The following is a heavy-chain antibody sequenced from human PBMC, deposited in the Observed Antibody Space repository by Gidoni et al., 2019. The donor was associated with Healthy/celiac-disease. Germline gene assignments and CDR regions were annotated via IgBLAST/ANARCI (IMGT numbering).Heavy chain of an antibody. Sequence: QAPGKGLEWVAVISYDGSNKYYADSVKGRFTISRDNSKNTLYLQMNSLRAEDTAVYYCAKEARFLAFDIWGQGTMVTVSS. V-gene: IGHV3-30*18. J-gene: IGHJ3*02. CDR3: AKEARFLAFDI. CDR2: ISYDGSNK.